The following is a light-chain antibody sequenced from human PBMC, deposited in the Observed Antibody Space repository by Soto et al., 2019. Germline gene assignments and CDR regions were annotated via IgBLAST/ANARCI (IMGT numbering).Light chain of an antibody. CDR2: EVI. J-gene: IGLJ2*01. V-gene: IGLV2-8*01. CDR1: SSDVGGYEY. CDR3: SSYAGSNNLHVL. Sequence: QSALTQPPSASGSPVQSVTISCTGSSSDVGGYEYVSWYQQHPGKAPKLIIYEVIKRPSGVPDRFSGSKSGNTASLTVSGLQAEDEADYYCSSYAGSNNLHVLFGGGTQLTVL.